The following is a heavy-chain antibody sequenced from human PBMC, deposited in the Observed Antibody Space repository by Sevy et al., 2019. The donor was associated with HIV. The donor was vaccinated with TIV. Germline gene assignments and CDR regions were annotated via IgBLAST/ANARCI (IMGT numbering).Heavy chain of an antibody. CDR1: GFTVSSNY. D-gene: IGHD6-13*01. J-gene: IGHJ6*02. Sequence: GGSLRLSCAASGFTVSSNYMSWVRQAPGKGLEWVSVIYSGGSTYYADSVKGRFTISRDNSKNTLYLQMNSLGAEDTAVYYCARSWGSNWFYYYYGMDVWGQGTTVTVSS. V-gene: IGHV3-53*01. CDR3: ARSWGSNWFYYYYGMDV. CDR2: IYSGGST.